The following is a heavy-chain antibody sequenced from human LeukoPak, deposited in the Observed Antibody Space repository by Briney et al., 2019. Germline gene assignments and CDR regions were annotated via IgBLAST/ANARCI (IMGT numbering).Heavy chain of an antibody. Sequence: ASVKVSCKASGYTFTSYGISWVRQAPGQGLEWMGWISAYNGNTNYAQKLQGRVTMTTDTSTSTAYMELSRLRSDDTAVYYCASGSSIVGATRPFDYWGQGTLVTVSS. CDR1: GYTFTSYG. CDR2: ISAYNGNT. J-gene: IGHJ4*02. V-gene: IGHV1-18*01. CDR3: ASGSSIVGATRPFDY. D-gene: IGHD1-26*01.